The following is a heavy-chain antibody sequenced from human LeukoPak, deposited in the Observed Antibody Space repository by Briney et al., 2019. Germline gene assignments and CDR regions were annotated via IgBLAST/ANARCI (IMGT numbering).Heavy chain of an antibody. Sequence: PGGSLRLSCAASGFTFSSYEMNWVRQAPGKWLEWVSYISSSGSTIYYADSLKGRFTISRDNAKNSLYLQMNSLRAEDTAVYYCARVASSSSWSYYFDYCGQGTLVTVSS. CDR1: GFTFSSYE. J-gene: IGHJ4*02. CDR3: ARVASSSSWSYYFDY. V-gene: IGHV3-48*03. CDR2: ISSSGSTI. D-gene: IGHD6-13*01.